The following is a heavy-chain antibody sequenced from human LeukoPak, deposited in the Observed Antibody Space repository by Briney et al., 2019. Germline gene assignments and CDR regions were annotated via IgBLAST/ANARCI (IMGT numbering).Heavy chain of an antibody. D-gene: IGHD3-10*01. CDR2: MNPNSGNT. J-gene: IGHJ3*02. CDR3: ARGPTYYYDAFAI. Sequence: ASVKVSCKASGYAFTSYDINWVRQATGQGLEWMGWMNPNSGNTGYAQKFQGRVTMTRNTSISTAYMELSSLRSEDTAIYYCARGPTYYYDAFAIWGQRTMVTVSS. CDR1: GYAFTSYD. V-gene: IGHV1-8*02.